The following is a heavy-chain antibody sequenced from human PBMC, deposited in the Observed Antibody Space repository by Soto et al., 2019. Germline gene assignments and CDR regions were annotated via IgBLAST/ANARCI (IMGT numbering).Heavy chain of an antibody. CDR2: IWYDGSNK. CDR1: GFTFSSYG. Sequence: QVQLVESGGGVVQPGRSLRLSCAASGFTFSSYGMHWVRQAPGKGLEWVAVIWYDGSNKYYADSVKGRFTISRDNSKNTLYLQMNSLAAEDTAVYYCARDQSSSFYYYSYYMDVWGKGTTVTFSS. D-gene: IGHD6-6*01. V-gene: IGHV3-33*01. CDR3: ARDQSSSFYYYSYYMDV. J-gene: IGHJ6*03.